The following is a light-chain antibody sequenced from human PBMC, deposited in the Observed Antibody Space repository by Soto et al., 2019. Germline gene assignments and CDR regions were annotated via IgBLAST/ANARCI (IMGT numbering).Light chain of an antibody. J-gene: IGKJ1*01. CDR3: QHQSNWPRT. CDR1: QSVGNN. Sequence: EIVMTQSPATLSVSPGERATLSCRASQSVGNNLAWYLQKPGQAPRLLIHGASTRAAGIPARFSGSGSGTAFSLTISSLQSEDFAVYFCQHQSNWPRTFGQGTKVEI. V-gene: IGKV3-15*01. CDR2: GAS.